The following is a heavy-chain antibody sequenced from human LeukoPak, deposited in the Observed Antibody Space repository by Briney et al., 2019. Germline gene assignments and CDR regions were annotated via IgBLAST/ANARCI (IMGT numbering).Heavy chain of an antibody. D-gene: IGHD6-19*01. Sequence: LETLSLTCAVYGGSFSGYYWSWIRQPPGKGLEWIGEINRSGSTNYNPSLKSRVTISVDTSKNQFSLKLSSVTAADTAVYYCARGSVAVAGTGGFDYWGQGTLVTVSS. J-gene: IGHJ4*02. CDR1: GGSFSGYY. CDR2: INRSGST. CDR3: ARGSVAVAGTGGFDY. V-gene: IGHV4-34*01.